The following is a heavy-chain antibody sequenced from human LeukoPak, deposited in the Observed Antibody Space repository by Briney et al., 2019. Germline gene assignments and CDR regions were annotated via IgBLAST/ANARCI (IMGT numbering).Heavy chain of an antibody. CDR1: GGTFSSYA. CDR2: IIPIFGTA. Sequence: GASVKVSCKASGGTFSSYAISWVRQAPGQGLEWMGGIIPIFGTANYAQKFQGRVTITADKSTSTAYMELSSLRSEDTAVYYCARDSEEYYDILTGPIPDAFDIWGQGTMVTVSS. J-gene: IGHJ3*02. CDR3: ARDSEEYYDILTGPIPDAFDI. V-gene: IGHV1-69*06. D-gene: IGHD3-9*01.